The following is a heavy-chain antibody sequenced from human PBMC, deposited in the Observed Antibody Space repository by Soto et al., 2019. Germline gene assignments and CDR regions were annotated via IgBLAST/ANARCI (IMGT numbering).Heavy chain of an antibody. V-gene: IGHV3-23*01. Sequence: GGSLRLSCAASGFTFSSYAMSWVRQAPGKGLEWVSAISGSGGSTYYADSVKGRFTISRDNSKNTLYLQMNSLRAEDTAVYYCAKDTSDVTIFGVVTYYFDYWGQGTLVTVS. D-gene: IGHD3-3*01. CDR1: GFTFSSYA. J-gene: IGHJ4*02. CDR2: ISGSGGST. CDR3: AKDTSDVTIFGVVTYYFDY.